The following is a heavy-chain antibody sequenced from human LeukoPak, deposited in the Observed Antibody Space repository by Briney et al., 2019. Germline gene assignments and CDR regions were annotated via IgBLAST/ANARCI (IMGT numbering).Heavy chain of an antibody. CDR2: ISAYNSNT. V-gene: IGHV1-18*01. J-gene: IGHJ5*02. D-gene: IGHD6-19*01. Sequence: ASVKVSCKASGYSFTSYGISWVRQAPGQGLEWMGWISAYNSNTNYAQNLQGRVTMTTDTSTSTVYLDLRSLRSDDTAVYYCAREMSEQWRVLYNWFDPWGQGTLVTVSS. CDR3: AREMSEQWRVLYNWFDP. CDR1: GYSFTSYG.